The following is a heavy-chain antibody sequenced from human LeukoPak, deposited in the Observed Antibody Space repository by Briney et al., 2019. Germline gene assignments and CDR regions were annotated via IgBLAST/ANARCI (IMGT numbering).Heavy chain of an antibody. CDR2: ISWGSRNI. J-gene: IGHJ6*01. CDR1: GFTFDDYA. V-gene: IGHV3-9*01. D-gene: IGHD6-19*01. CDR3: ARGNRDTSGYHFDYGMDG. Sequence: GGPLTLSCAASGFTFDDYAMFWVRQAPGKGLEWVSGISWGSRNIDYAASVKGRFTTSRDNTKNSLYLQMNSLRPDDTALYYCARGNRDTSGYHFDYGMDGWGPGSTVS.